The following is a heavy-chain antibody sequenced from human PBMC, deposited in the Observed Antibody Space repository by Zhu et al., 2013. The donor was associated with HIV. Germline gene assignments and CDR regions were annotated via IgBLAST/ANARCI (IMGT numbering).Heavy chain of an antibody. CDR3: ARDPDLSHCSGGSCYWGY. D-gene: IGHD2-15*01. CDR1: GGTFSSYA. Sequence: QVQLVQSGAEVKKPGSSVKVSCKASGGTFSSYAISWVRQAPGQGLEWMGGIIPIFGTANYAQKFQGRVTITADESTSTAYMELSSLRSEDTAVYYCARDPDLSHCSGGSCYWGYWGQGTLVTVSS. CDR2: IIPIFGTA. J-gene: IGHJ4*02. V-gene: IGHV1-69*01.